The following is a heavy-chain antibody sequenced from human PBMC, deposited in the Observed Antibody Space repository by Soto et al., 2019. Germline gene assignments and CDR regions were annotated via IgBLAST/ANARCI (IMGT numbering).Heavy chain of an antibody. D-gene: IGHD4-17*01. V-gene: IGHV3-9*01. CDR3: AKDKSTGEYSYYRYMDV. CDR2: ISWNSGQL. Sequence: EVQLVESGGGLVQPDRPLRLSCEASRFNFENYAMHWVRQVPGKGLEWVSAISWNSGQLDYADSVRGRFTISRDNGKNSLYLEMNSLRPDDTALYFCAKDKSTGEYSYYRYMDVWGRGTTVIVSS. J-gene: IGHJ6*03. CDR1: RFNFENYA.